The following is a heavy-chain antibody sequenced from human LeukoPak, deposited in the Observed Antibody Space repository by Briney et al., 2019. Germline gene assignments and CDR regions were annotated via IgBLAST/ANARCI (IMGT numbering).Heavy chain of an antibody. Sequence: GGSLRPSCAASGFTFSSYWMSWVRQAPGTGLEWVANIKKDGSEKYYVDSVKGRFTISRDNTKNSLYLQMNSLRAEDTAIYYCARGKYSGNDYHFDYWGQGTLVIVSS. CDR1: GFTFSSYW. J-gene: IGHJ4*02. D-gene: IGHD5-12*01. CDR3: ARGKYSGNDYHFDY. CDR2: IKKDGSEK. V-gene: IGHV3-7*03.